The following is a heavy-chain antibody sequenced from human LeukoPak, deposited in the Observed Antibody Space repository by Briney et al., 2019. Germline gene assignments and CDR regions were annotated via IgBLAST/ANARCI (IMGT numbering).Heavy chain of an antibody. V-gene: IGHV4-59*01. CDR2: IYYSGST. CDR1: GGSISSYY. CDR3: ARIDSSGYPIYWYFDL. D-gene: IGHD3-22*01. Sequence: SETLSLACTVSGGSISSYYWSWIRQPPGKGLEWIGYIYYSGSTNYNPSLKSRVTISVDTSKNQFSLKLSSVTAADTAVYYCARIDSSGYPIYWYFDLWGRGTLVTVSS. J-gene: IGHJ2*01.